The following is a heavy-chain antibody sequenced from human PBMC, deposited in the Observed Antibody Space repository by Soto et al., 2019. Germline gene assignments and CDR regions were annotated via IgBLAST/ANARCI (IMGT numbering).Heavy chain of an antibody. CDR3: ARHFGDHTYYGMDV. CDR2: IDPSDSYT. J-gene: IGHJ6*02. CDR1: GHSFTGYW. D-gene: IGHD3-10*01. Sequence: PWESLTISCTSSGHSFTGYWISWVRQMPGKGLEWMGRIDPSDSYTNYSPSFQGHVTISADKSISTAYLQWSSLKASDTAMYYCARHFGDHTYYGMDVWGQGTTVTVSS. V-gene: IGHV5-10-1*01.